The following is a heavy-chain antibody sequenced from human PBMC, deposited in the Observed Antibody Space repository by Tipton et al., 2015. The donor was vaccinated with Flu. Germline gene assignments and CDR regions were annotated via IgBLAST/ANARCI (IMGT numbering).Heavy chain of an antibody. J-gene: IGHJ3*02. CDR3: ARDRQITMIGRDAFDI. CDR2: IYTSGST. Sequence: GLVKPSETLSLTCTVSGGSISSYYWSWIRQPAGKGLEWTGRIYTSGSTNYNPSLKSRVTMSVDTSKNQFSLKLSSVTAADTAVYYCARDRQITMIGRDAFDILGRGTMVTVSS. D-gene: IGHD3-22*01. CDR1: GGSISSYY. V-gene: IGHV4-4*07.